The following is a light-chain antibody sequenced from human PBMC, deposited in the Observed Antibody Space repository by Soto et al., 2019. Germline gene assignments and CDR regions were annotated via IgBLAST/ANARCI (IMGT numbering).Light chain of an antibody. CDR1: QSININ. V-gene: IGKV3D-15*01. CDR3: QQYQNWPPLT. CDR2: GAS. J-gene: IGKJ4*01. Sequence: EVLMTQSPATLSVSPGERVTLSCRASQSININLAWYQQKPGQAPRVLIYGASSRASGIPDRFSGSVSGTDFTLTISRLEHDDFAFYYCQQYQNWPPLTFGGGTRVDIK.